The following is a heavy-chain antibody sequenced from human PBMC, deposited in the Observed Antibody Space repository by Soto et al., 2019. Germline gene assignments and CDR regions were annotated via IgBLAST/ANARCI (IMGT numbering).Heavy chain of an antibody. CDR2: ISFDGNIK. J-gene: IGHJ4*02. Sequence: QVQLVESGGGVVQPGRSLRLSCAASGFTFSSYAMHWVRQAPGTGLEWVALISFDGNIKYYADAVKGRFTISRDNSTNTLYLQMSSLRSNDTAMYYCAKTGRDYGDSPNDYWGQGILVTVSS. CDR1: GFTFSSYA. CDR3: AKTGRDYGDSPNDY. V-gene: IGHV3-30*18. D-gene: IGHD4-17*01.